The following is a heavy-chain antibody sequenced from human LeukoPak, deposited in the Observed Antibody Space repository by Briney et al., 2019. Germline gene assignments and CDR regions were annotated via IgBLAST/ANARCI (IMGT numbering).Heavy chain of an antibody. D-gene: IGHD3-22*01. V-gene: IGHV4-59*01. CDR3: ARVPYYYDSSGYYYQYYFDY. CDR1: GGSISSYY. CDR2: IYYSGST. J-gene: IGHJ4*02. Sequence: PSETLSLTCTVSGGSISSYYWSWIRQPPGKGLEWIGYIYYSGSTNYNPSLKSRVTISVDTSKNQFSLKLSSVTAADTAVYYCARVPYYYDSSGYYYQYYFDYWGQGTLVTVSS.